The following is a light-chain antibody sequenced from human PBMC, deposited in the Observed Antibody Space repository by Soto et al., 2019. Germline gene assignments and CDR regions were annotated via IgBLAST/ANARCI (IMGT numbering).Light chain of an antibody. CDR1: SSDVGGYNY. Sequence: QSALTQPASVSGSPGQSITISCTGTSSDVGGYNYVSWYQHHPGKAPKLMIYHVSNRPSGVSNRFSGSKSGNGASLTISGLQPEDEADYYCSSYTTSNTRQIVFGTGTKLTVL. J-gene: IGLJ1*01. V-gene: IGLV2-14*03. CDR3: SSYTTSNTRQIV. CDR2: HVS.